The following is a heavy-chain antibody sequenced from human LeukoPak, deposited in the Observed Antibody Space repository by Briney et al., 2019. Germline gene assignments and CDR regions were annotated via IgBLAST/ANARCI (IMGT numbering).Heavy chain of an antibody. D-gene: IGHD6-19*01. CDR2: ISYDGSNK. J-gene: IGHJ4*02. Sequence: GGSLRLSCAASGFTFSSYPIHWVRQAPGKGLEWVAVISYDGSNKYYADSVKGRFTISRDNSKNTLYLQMNSLRAEDTAVYYCARDGFPPGSGFDYWGQGTLVTVSS. CDR3: ARDGFPPGSGFDY. V-gene: IGHV3-30-3*01. CDR1: GFTFSSYP.